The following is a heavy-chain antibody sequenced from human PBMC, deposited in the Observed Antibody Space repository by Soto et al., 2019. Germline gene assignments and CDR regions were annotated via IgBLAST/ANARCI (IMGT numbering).Heavy chain of an antibody. CDR1: GFTFSRYS. Sequence: EVQLLESGGGLAQPGGSLRLSCAASGFTFSRYSMNWVRQAPGKGLAWGSIISGCGGVTSYADSVKGRFTISRDNSKNSLFLQMKSLRDEDTAVYYCAKVTYCGVSRCDDGSDIWGHGTLFTVS. CDR2: ISGCGGVT. CDR3: AKVTYCGVSRCDDGSDI. D-gene: IGHD2-21*01. V-gene: IGHV3-23*01. J-gene: IGHJ3*02.